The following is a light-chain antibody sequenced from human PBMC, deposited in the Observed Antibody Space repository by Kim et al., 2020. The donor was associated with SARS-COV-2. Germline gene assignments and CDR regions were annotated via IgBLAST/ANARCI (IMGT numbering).Light chain of an antibody. V-gene: IGLV3-1*01. J-gene: IGLJ1*01. CDR2: QDS. CDR3: QAWDSSKGV. CDR1: KLGDKY. Sequence: VSPGQTASITCSGDKLGDKYACWYQQKPGQSPVLVIYQDSKRPSGIPERFSGSNSGNTATLTISGTQAMDEADYYCQAWDSSKGVFGTGTKVTVL.